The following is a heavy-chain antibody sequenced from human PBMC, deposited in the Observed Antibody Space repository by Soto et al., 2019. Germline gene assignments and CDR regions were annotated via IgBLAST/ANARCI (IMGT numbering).Heavy chain of an antibody. CDR3: ARAVGDPLYYLDY. D-gene: IGHD6-19*01. V-gene: IGHV4-59*08. J-gene: IGHJ4*02. CDR2: TDYSGNT. CDR1: SDSISSYY. Sequence: QVQLQESGPGLVRPSETLSRTCTVSSDSISSYYWIWIRQSPGKGLEWIGYTDYSGNTNYNPSLKSRVTISGDTSKNQFSLRLSSVTAADTAVYYCARAVGDPLYYLDYWGQGTLVTVSS.